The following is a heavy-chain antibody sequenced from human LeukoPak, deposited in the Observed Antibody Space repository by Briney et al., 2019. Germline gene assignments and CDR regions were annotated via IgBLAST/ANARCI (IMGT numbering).Heavy chain of an antibody. D-gene: IGHD3-22*01. CDR3: ARDRSDGSGYYGYYFDY. CDR1: GGSIGTYY. CDR2: IYYSGST. Sequence: SETLSLTCIVSGGSIGTYYWSWIRQPPGKGLEWIGHIYYSGSTDYNPSLRSRVTISVDTSKNQFSLRLSSVTAADTAVYYCARDRSDGSGYYGYYFDYWGQGTLVSVSS. V-gene: IGHV4-59*01. J-gene: IGHJ4*02.